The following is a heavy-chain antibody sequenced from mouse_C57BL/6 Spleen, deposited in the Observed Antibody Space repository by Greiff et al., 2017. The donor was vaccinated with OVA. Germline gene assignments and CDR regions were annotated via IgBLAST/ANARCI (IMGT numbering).Heavy chain of an antibody. Sequence: EVQLQQSGPELVKPGASVKISCKASGYSFTGYYMNWVKQSPEKSLEWIGEINPSTGGTTYNQKFKAKATLTVDKSSSTAYMQLKSLTSEDSAVYYCARWIYSSSYFDYWGQGTTRTVSS. D-gene: IGHD1-1*01. V-gene: IGHV1-42*01. J-gene: IGHJ2*01. CDR2: INPSTGGT. CDR1: GYSFTGYY. CDR3: ARWIYSSSYFDY.